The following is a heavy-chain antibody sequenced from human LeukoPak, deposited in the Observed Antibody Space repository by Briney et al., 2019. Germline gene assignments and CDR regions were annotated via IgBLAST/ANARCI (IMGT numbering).Heavy chain of an antibody. Sequence: SETLSLTCAVYGGSFSGDYWGWIRQRPGERREWGGEINHSGSTNSNPCLKSGVTISGDTSKTPLSLKLSSVAAADSAVYYCARGRISLGYCSSTSCSRSPYYYYMDVWGKGTTVTVSS. V-gene: IGHV4-34*01. J-gene: IGHJ6*03. CDR1: GGSFSGDY. D-gene: IGHD2-2*01. CDR3: ARGRISLGYCSSTSCSRSPYYYYMDV. CDR2: INHSGST.